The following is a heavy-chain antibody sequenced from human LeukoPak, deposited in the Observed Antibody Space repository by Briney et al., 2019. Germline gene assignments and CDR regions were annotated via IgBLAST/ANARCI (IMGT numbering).Heavy chain of an antibody. V-gene: IGHV3-21*01. CDR1: GFTFSSYS. CDR3: ARNERDYYDSSGYYYNY. D-gene: IGHD3-22*01. CDR2: ISTSTSYI. Sequence: PGGSLRLSCAASGFTFSSYSMNWVRKAPGKGLEWVSSISTSTSYIYYADSVKGRFTISRDNAKNSLYLQMNSLRAEDTAVYYCARNERDYYDSSGYYYNYWGQGTLVTVSS. J-gene: IGHJ4*02.